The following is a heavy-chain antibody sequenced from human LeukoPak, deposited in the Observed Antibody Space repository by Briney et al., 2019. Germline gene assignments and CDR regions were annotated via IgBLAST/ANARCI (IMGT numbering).Heavy chain of an antibody. D-gene: IGHD2-15*01. CDR3: TTIYCSGGSCYSVAWFDP. CDR1: GYTLTELS. Sequence: ASVKVSCKVSGYTLTELSMHWVRQAPGKGLEWMGGFDPEDGETIYAQKFQGRVTMTEDTSTDTAYMELSSLRSEDTAVYYCTTIYCSGGSCYSVAWFDPRGQGTLVTVSS. V-gene: IGHV1-24*01. J-gene: IGHJ5*02. CDR2: FDPEDGET.